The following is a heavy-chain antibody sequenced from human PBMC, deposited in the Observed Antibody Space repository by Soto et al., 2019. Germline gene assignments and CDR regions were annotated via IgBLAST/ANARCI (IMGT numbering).Heavy chain of an antibody. Sequence: QLQLQESGPGLVKPSETLSLTCTVSGVSISNSSYYWGWIRRPPGKGLEWIGTIYYSGITYYNPSLKSQVTSSEDTSKNQYSLKLTSVPDADTAVYYCARPGSNGGQGTLVTVSS. CDR3: ARPGSN. J-gene: IGHJ4*02. D-gene: IGHD1-1*01. CDR1: GVSISNSSYY. CDR2: IYYSGIT. V-gene: IGHV4-39*01.